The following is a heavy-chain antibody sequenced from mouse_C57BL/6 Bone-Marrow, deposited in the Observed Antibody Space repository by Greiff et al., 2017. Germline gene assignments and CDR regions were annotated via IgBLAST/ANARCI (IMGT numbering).Heavy chain of an antibody. D-gene: IGHD1-1*01. CDR2: INPNNGGT. Sequence: VQLQQSGPELVKPGASVKISCKASGYTFTDYYMNWVKQSHGKSLEWIGDINPNNGGTSYNQRCKGKATLTVDKSSSTAYIALRSLTSEYSAVYYCALLLLRYYYAMDYWGQGTSVTVSS. CDR3: ALLLLRYYYAMDY. J-gene: IGHJ4*01. V-gene: IGHV1-26*01. CDR1: GYTFTDYY.